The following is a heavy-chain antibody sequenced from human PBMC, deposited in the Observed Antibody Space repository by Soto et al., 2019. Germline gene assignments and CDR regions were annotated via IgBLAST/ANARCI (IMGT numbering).Heavy chain of an antibody. Sequence: GGSLRLSCAASGFTFSSYGMHWVRQAPGKGLEWVAVISYDGSNKYYADSVKGRFTISRDNSKNTLYLQMNSLRAEDTAVYYCAKDHVAVAGMGDYYYYYGMDVWGQGTTVTVSS. D-gene: IGHD6-19*01. CDR1: GFTFSSYG. V-gene: IGHV3-30*18. CDR3: AKDHVAVAGMGDYYYYYGMDV. J-gene: IGHJ6*02. CDR2: ISYDGSNK.